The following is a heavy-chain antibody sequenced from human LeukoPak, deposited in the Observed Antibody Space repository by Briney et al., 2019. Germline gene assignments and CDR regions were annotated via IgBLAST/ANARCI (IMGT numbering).Heavy chain of an antibody. V-gene: IGHV3-53*01. D-gene: IGHD2-2*01. CDR2: IYSSGST. J-gene: IGHJ6*03. CDR3: AKGGYCSSTSCHPYYYYYYMDV. CDR1: GFTVSTNY. Sequence: GGSLRLSCAASGFTVSTNYMTWVRQAPGKGLEWVSVIYSSGSTYYADSVKGRFTISRDNSKNTLYLQMNSLRAEDTAVYYCAKGGYCSSTSCHPYYYYYYMDVWGKGTTVTVSS.